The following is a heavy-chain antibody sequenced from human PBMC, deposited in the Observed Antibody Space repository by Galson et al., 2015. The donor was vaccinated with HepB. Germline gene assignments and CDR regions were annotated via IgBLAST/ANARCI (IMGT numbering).Heavy chain of an antibody. Sequence: VKVSCTASGYTFTSYGISWVRQAPGQGLEWMGWISAYNGNTNYAQKLQGRVTMTTDTSTSTAYMELRSLRSDDTAVYYCARGVVATILTKYYFDYWGQGTLVTVSS. CDR3: ARGVVATILTKYYFDY. V-gene: IGHV1-18*04. J-gene: IGHJ4*02. CDR1: GYTFTSYG. CDR2: ISAYNGNT. D-gene: IGHD5-12*01.